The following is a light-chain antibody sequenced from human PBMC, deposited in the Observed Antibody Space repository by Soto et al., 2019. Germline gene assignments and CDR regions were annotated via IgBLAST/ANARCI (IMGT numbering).Light chain of an antibody. CDR3: AGWDDSLSGLV. V-gene: IGLV1-47*01. CDR2: RNN. CDR1: SSNIGTNY. Sequence: QSVLTQLPSASGTPGQRVTISCSGGSSNIGTNYVYWYQHLPGTAPKLLIYRNNQRPSGVPDRFSGSKSGTTASLAISGLRSEDAADYYCAGWDDSLSGLVFGIGTKFTV. J-gene: IGLJ1*01.